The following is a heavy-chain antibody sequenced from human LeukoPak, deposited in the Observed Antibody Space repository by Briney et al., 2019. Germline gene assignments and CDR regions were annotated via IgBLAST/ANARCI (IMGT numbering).Heavy chain of an antibody. CDR2: IYHSGST. J-gene: IGHJ5*02. CDR3: ARAKIVVVTATPNWFDP. Sequence: SETLSLTCAVSGGSISSGGYSWSWIRQPPGKGLEWIGYIYHSGSTYYNPSLKSRVTISVDRPKNQFSLKLSSVTAADTAVYYCARAKIVVVTATPNWFDPWGQGTLVTVSS. CDR1: GGSISSGGYS. D-gene: IGHD2-21*02. V-gene: IGHV4-30-2*01.